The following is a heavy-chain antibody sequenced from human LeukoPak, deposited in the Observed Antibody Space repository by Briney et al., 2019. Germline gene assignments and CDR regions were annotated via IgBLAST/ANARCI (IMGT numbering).Heavy chain of an antibody. Sequence: GGSLRLSCAASGFTFNSYSMNWVRQAPGKGLEWVANIKQDGSEKYYVDSVKGRFTISRDNAKNSLYLQMNSLRAEDTAVYFCAGGSGWVTDSWGQGTLVTVSA. J-gene: IGHJ4*02. V-gene: IGHV3-7*01. D-gene: IGHD6-19*01. CDR3: AGGSGWVTDS. CDR2: IKQDGSEK. CDR1: GFTFNSYS.